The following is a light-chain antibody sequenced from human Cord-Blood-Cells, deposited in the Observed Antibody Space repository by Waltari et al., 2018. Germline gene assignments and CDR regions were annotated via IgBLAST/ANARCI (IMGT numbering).Light chain of an antibody. J-gene: IGKJ3*01. CDR1: QSVSSY. Sequence: EIVLTQSPATLSLSSGERAHLSCRASQSVSSYLAWYQQKPGQAPRLLIYDASNRATGIPARFSGSGSGTDFTLTISSLEPEDFAVYYCQQRSNWPPFTFGPGTKVDIK. CDR2: DAS. V-gene: IGKV3-11*01. CDR3: QQRSNWPPFT.